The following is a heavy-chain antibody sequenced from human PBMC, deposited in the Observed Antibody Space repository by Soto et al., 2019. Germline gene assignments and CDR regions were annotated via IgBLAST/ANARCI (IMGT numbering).Heavy chain of an antibody. CDR3: ARDSLLDDNYGMDV. CDR2: IWYDGSNK. V-gene: IGHV3-33*01. CDR1: GFTFSSYG. D-gene: IGHD3-22*01. J-gene: IGHJ6*02. Sequence: TGGSLRLSCAASGFTFSSYGMHWVRQAPGKGLEWVAVIWYDGSNKYYADSVKGRFTISRDNSKNTLYLQMNSLRAEDTAVYYCARDSLLDDNYGMDVWGQGTKVTVSS.